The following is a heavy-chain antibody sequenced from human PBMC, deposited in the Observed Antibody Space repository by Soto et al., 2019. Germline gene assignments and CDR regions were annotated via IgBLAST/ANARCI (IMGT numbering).Heavy chain of an antibody. V-gene: IGHV1-69*12. D-gene: IGHD5-18*01. J-gene: IGHJ6*02. Sequence: QVQLVQSGAEVKKPGSSVKVSCKASGGTFSSYAISWVRQAPGQGLEWMGGIIPIFGTANYAQKFQGRVTIPADESTSTAYMELSSLRSEDTAVYYCARELVDTAMVRFYYYYGMDVWGQGTTVTVSS. CDR1: GGTFSSYA. CDR2: IIPIFGTA. CDR3: ARELVDTAMVRFYYYYGMDV.